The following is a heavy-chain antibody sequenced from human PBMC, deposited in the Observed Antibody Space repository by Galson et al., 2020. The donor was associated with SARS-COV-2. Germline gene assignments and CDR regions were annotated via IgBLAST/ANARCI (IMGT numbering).Heavy chain of an antibody. D-gene: IGHD3-22*01. CDR1: GFTFSSYG. Sequence: GESLKISCAASGFTFSSYGMHWVRQAPGKGLEWVTIVWHDGNNKYYADSVKGRFTISKDNSKNTVYLQMNSLRAEDTAVYYCVRNYDSSVGTLDYWGQGTLVTVSS. CDR3: VRNYDSSVGTLDY. J-gene: IGHJ4*02. CDR2: VWHDGNNK. V-gene: IGHV3-33*01.